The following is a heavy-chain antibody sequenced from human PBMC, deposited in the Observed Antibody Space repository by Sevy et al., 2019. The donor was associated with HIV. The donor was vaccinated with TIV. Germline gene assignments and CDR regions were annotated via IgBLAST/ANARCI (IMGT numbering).Heavy chain of an antibody. V-gene: IGHV1-69*13. D-gene: IGHD2-15*01. CDR3: ARDPMGYCSGGSCHKTERYYYYGMDV. CDR1: GGTFSNYA. CDR2: IIPIFGTA. J-gene: IGHJ6*02. Sequence: ASVKVSCKASGGTFSNYAISWVRQAPGQGLEWMGGIIPIFGTANYAQKFQGRVTITADESTSTAYMELSSLRSEDTAVYYCARDPMGYCSGGSCHKTERYYYYGMDVWGQGTTVTVSS.